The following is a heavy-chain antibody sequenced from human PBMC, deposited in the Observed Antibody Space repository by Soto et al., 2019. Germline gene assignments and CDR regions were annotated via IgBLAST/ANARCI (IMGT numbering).Heavy chain of an antibody. CDR2: ISVYNGDT. J-gene: IGHJ6*02. V-gene: IGHV1-18*04. CDR1: GYIFSSYG. Sequence: QVQLVQSGPEVKKPGASLKVSCKASGYIFSSYGLSWVRQAPGQGLEWMGWISVYNGDTKNAHQFQGRVTMTTDTSTGTAYMELRSLRSDDTAVYFCAREILSPDYYYYGLDVWVQGTRVTVSS. D-gene: IGHD2-15*01. CDR3: AREILSPDYYYYGLDV.